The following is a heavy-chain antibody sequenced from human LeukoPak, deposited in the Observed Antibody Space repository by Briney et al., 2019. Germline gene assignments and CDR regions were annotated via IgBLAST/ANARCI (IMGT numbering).Heavy chain of an antibody. J-gene: IGHJ3*02. CDR3: YSGSYEGGAFDI. CDR2: ISYDGSNK. CDR1: GFTFSSYA. V-gene: IGHV3-30-3*01. Sequence: GGSLRLSCAASGFTFSSYAMHWVRQAPGKGLEWVAVISYDGSNKYYADSVKGRFTISRDNSKNTLYLQMNSLRAEDTAVYYCYSGSYEGGAFDIWGQGTMVTVSS. D-gene: IGHD1-26*01.